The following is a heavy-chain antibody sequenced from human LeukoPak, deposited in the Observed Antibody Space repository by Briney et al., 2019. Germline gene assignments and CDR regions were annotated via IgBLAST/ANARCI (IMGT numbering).Heavy chain of an antibody. CDR1: GYTFTSYA. Sequence: ASVKVSCKASGYTFTSYAMHWVRQAPGQRLEWMGWINAGNGNTKYSQKFQGRVTITRGTSASTAYMELSSLRSEDTAVYYCARDYDFWSGYPHFDYWGQGTLVTVSS. V-gene: IGHV1-3*01. J-gene: IGHJ4*02. CDR2: INAGNGNT. D-gene: IGHD3-3*01. CDR3: ARDYDFWSGYPHFDY.